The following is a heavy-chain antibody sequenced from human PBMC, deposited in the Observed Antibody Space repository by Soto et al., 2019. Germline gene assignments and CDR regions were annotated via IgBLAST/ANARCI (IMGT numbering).Heavy chain of an antibody. Sequence: GGSLRLSYAASGFTFSSYSMNWVRQAPGKGLEWVSSISSSSSYIYYADSVKGRFTISRDNAKNSLYLQMNSLRAEDTAVYYCAREKGGDIVATLGAYGMDVWGQGTTVTVSS. V-gene: IGHV3-21*01. CDR2: ISSSSSYI. J-gene: IGHJ6*02. CDR3: AREKGGDIVATLGAYGMDV. D-gene: IGHD5-12*01. CDR1: GFTFSSYS.